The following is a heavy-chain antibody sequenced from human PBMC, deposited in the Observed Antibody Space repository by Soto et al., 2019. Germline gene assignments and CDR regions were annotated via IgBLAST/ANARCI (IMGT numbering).Heavy chain of an antibody. D-gene: IGHD6-19*01. CDR3: AREFPHYVSSDSYLDY. J-gene: IGHJ4*02. CDR2: TYYRSRWYN. Sequence: SQTLSLTCAISGDSVSGNSAAWNWIRQSPSRGLEWLGRTYYRSRWYNDYAVSVKSRITVTPDTSKNQFSLHLNSVNPEDTAVYYCAREFPHYVSSDSYLDYWAQGALVTVSS. V-gene: IGHV6-1*01. CDR1: GDSVSGNSAA.